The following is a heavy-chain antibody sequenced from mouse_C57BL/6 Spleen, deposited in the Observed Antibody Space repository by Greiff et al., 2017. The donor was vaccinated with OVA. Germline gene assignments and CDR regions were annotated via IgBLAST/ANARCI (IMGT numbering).Heavy chain of an antibody. Sequence: VQLQQSGPELVKPGASVKISCKASGYTFTDYYMNWVKQSHGKSLEWIGDINPNNGGTSYNQKFKGKATLTVDKSSSTAYMELRSLTSADSAVYYCARRWDGFAYWGQGTLVTVSA. CDR2: INPNNGGT. V-gene: IGHV1-26*01. CDR3: ARRWDGFAY. CDR1: GYTFTDYY. D-gene: IGHD4-1*01. J-gene: IGHJ3*01.